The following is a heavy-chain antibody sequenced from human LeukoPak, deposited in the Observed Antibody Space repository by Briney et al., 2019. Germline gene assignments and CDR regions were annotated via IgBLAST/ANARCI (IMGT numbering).Heavy chain of an antibody. Sequence: SETLSLTCAVYGGSFSGYYWSWIRQPPGKGLEWIGEINPSGSTNHNPSLKSRVTMSLDTSKNQFSLKLSSVTAADTSVYYCARRHGRCYYDSSGHPFDYWGQGTLVTVSS. V-gene: IGHV4-34*01. CDR2: INPSGST. CDR3: ARRHGRCYYDSSGHPFDY. D-gene: IGHD3-22*01. CDR1: GGSFSGYY. J-gene: IGHJ4*02.